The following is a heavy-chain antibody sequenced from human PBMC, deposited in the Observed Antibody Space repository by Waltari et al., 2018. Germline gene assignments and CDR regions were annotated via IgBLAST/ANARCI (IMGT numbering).Heavy chain of an antibody. CDR3: ARDNDYGDYIEYFQH. CDR1: GFTFSSYA. V-gene: IGHV3-30*01. Sequence: QVQLVESGGGVVQPGRSLRLSCAASGFTFSSYAMHWVLQAPGKGLEWVAVISYDGSNKYYADSVKGRFTISRDNSKNTLYLQMNSLRAEDTAVYYCARDNDYGDYIEYFQHWGQGTLVTVSS. CDR2: ISYDGSNK. J-gene: IGHJ1*01. D-gene: IGHD4-17*01.